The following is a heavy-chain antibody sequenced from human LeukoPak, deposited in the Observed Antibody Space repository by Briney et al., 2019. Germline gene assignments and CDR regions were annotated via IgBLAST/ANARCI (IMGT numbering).Heavy chain of an antibody. CDR2: ITGHGAT. Sequence: GGSLRLSCAASGFTFSNFAMMWVRQAPGTGLQWVSTITGHGATFYADSVRGRFTIFRDTSMNTMFLQMNSLGAEDTAVYYCAKGAAAGKVDWFAPWGQETLVTVSS. CDR1: GFTFSNFA. D-gene: IGHD6-13*01. CDR3: AKGAAAGKVDWFAP. J-gene: IGHJ5*02. V-gene: IGHV3-23*01.